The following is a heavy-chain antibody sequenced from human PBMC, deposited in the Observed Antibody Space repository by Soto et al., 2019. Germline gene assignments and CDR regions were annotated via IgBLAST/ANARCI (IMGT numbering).Heavy chain of an antibody. D-gene: IGHD3-10*01. J-gene: IGHJ5*02. Sequence: SETLSLTCTVSGGSISSYYWSWIRQPAGKGLEWIGRIYTSGSTNYNPSLKSRVTMSVDTSKNQFSLKLSSVTAAGTAVYYCARGPDYYGSGSYYNAWFDPWGQGTLVTVSS. V-gene: IGHV4-4*07. CDR2: IYTSGST. CDR1: GGSISSYY. CDR3: ARGPDYYGSGSYYNAWFDP.